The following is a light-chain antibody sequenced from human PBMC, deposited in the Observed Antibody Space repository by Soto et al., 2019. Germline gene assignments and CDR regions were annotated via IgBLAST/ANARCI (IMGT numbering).Light chain of an antibody. CDR2: AAS. CDR1: QGITYY. Sequence: IQMTQSPSSLSSSDGDRVTITCRASQGITYYLAWCQQKPGKAPKLLIYAASSLQSGVPSRFSGSGSGTDFTLTISSLQPEDFATYYCLQDYNYPLTFGGGTKVDIK. CDR3: LQDYNYPLT. V-gene: IGKV1-6*01. J-gene: IGKJ4*01.